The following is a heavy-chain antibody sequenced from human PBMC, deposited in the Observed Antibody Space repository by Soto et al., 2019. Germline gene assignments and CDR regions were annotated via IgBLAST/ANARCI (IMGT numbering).Heavy chain of an antibody. J-gene: IGHJ6*02. Sequence: ASVKVSCKASGYTFTSYDINWVRQATGQGLEWMGWMNPNSGNTGYAQKFQGRVTMTRNTSISTAYMELSSLRAEDTAVYYCARGGPRWWELPLCYYYYGMDVWGQGTTVTVSS. V-gene: IGHV1-8*01. CDR3: ARGGPRWWELPLCYYYYGMDV. D-gene: IGHD2-15*01. CDR1: GYTFTSYD. CDR2: MNPNSGNT.